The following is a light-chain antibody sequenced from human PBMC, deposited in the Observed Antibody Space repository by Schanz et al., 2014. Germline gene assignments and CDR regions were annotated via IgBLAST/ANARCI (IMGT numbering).Light chain of an antibody. V-gene: IGLV2-14*01. CDR3: SSYTSSSTLEWV. Sequence: QSALTQPASVSGSPGQSITISCTGTSSDVGGYNYVSWYQQYPGKAPKLMIYDVSNRPSGVSNRFSGSKSGNTASLTISGLQAEDEADYYCSSYTSSSTLEWVFGGGTKLTVL. J-gene: IGLJ3*02. CDR1: SSDVGGYNY. CDR2: DVS.